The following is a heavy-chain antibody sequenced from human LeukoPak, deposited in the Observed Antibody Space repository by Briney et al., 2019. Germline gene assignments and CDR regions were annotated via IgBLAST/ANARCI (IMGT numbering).Heavy chain of an antibody. CDR3: ARDPNTAMVHPHKRYYYGMDV. Sequence: ASVKVSCKASGYTFSSYYIHCVRQAPGQGLEWMGIINPSGGSTSYAQKFQGRVTMTRDTSTSTAYMELSSLRSEDTAVYYCARDPNTAMVHPHKRYYYGMDVWGQGTTVTVSS. J-gene: IGHJ6*02. D-gene: IGHD5-18*01. CDR2: INPSGGST. V-gene: IGHV1-46*01. CDR1: GYTFSSYY.